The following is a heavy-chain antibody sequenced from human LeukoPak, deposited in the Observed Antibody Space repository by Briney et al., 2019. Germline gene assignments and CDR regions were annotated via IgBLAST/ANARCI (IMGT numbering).Heavy chain of an antibody. D-gene: IGHD6-13*01. J-gene: IGHJ4*02. V-gene: IGHV1-69*13. CDR2: IIPIFGTA. CDR3: AQAAAGSIPFDY. Sequence: GASVKVSCKASGGTFSSYAISWVRQAPGQGLEWMGGIIPIFGTANYAQKFQGRVTITADESTSTAYMELSSLRSEDTVVYYCAQAAAGSIPFDYWGQGTLVTVSS. CDR1: GGTFSSYA.